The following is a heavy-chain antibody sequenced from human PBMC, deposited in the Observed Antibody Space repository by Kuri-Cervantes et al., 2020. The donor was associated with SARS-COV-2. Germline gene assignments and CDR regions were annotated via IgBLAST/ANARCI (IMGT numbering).Heavy chain of an antibody. V-gene: IGHV3-23*01. CDR2: ISGSGGST. D-gene: IGHD3-3*01. Sequence: GESLKISCAASGFTFSSYAMSWVRQAPGKGLEWVSAISGSGGSTYYADSVKGRFTISRVNSKNTLYLQMNSLRAEDTAVYYCAKGGLRFLEWLPDYYYYGMDVWGQGTTVTVSS. J-gene: IGHJ6*02. CDR3: AKGGLRFLEWLPDYYYYGMDV. CDR1: GFTFSSYA.